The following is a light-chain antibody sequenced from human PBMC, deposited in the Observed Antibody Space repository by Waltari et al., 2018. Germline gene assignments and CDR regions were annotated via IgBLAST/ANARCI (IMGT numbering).Light chain of an antibody. CDR2: KAS. CDR3: QQYKSYRT. CDR1: QSISIW. V-gene: IGKV1-5*03. J-gene: IGKJ1*01. Sequence: DIQMTQSPSTLSTFVGDRVTITCRASQSISIWLAWYQQKPGKAPKLLIYKASSLESGVPSRFSGSGSGTEFTLTISSLQPDDFATYYCQQYKSYRTFGQGTKVEIK.